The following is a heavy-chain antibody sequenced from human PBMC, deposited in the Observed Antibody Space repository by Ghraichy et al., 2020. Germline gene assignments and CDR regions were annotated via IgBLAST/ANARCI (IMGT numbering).Heavy chain of an antibody. D-gene: IGHD6-19*01. CDR1: GGSISSYY. Sequence: SETLSLTCTVSGGSISSYYWSWIRQPPGKGLEWIGYIYYSGSTNYNPSLKSRVTISVDTSKNQFSLKLSSVTAADTAVYYCARAIGRSGPLQNYYGMDVWGQGTTVTVSS. CDR3: ARAIGRSGPLQNYYGMDV. J-gene: IGHJ6*02. CDR2: IYYSGST. V-gene: IGHV4-59*01.